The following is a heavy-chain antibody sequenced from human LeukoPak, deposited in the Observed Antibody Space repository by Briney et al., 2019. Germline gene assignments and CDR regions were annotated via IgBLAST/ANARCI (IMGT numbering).Heavy chain of an antibody. CDR3: AKTYYSDSFDY. J-gene: IGHJ4*02. D-gene: IGHD3-22*01. V-gene: IGHV3-23*01. CDR1: GFTFRSYA. CDR2: ISDTGGST. Sequence: GGSLRLSCAASGFTFRSYAMNWARQAPGKGLEWVSVISDTGGSTYYAASVKGRFTISRDNSKNTLYLQMNSLRAEDTAVYYCAKTYYSDSFDYWGQGTLVTVSS.